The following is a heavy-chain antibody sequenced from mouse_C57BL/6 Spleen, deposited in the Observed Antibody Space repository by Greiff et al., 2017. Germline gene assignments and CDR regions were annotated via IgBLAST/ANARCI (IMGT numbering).Heavy chain of an antibody. CDR3: ARSGTTTARRYFDV. D-gene: IGHD1-2*01. V-gene: IGHV1-80*01. CDR2: IYPGDGDT. J-gene: IGHJ1*03. Sequence: QVQLQQSGAELVKPGASVKISCKASGYAFSSYWMNWVKQRPGKGLEWIGQIYPGDGDTNDNGKFKGKATLTADKSSLTAYMQLSSLTSEDSAVYFCARSGTTTARRYFDVWGTGTTVTVSS. CDR1: GYAFSSYW.